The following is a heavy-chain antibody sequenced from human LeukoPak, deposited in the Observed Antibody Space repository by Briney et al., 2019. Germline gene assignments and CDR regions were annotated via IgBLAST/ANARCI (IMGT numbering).Heavy chain of an antibody. V-gene: IGHV4-59*07. CDR2: VYYSGGT. Sequence: SDTLSLTCTVPGGSISSYFWSWIRQPPGKGLEWIGYVYYSGGTNYNLSLKSRVTISVDTSKKQFSLKLSSATAADTAVYYCARVLDLSKRGLDAFDIWGQGTMVTVSS. CDR1: GGSISSYF. J-gene: IGHJ3*02. D-gene: IGHD3-16*01. CDR3: ARVLDLSKRGLDAFDI.